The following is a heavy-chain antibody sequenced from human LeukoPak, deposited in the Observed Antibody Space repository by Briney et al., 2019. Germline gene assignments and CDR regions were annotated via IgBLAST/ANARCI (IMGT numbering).Heavy chain of an antibody. CDR2: IYYSGST. J-gene: IGHJ5*02. Sequence: PSETLSLTCTVSGGSISSYYWSWIRQPPGKGLEWIGYIYYSGSTNYNPSLKSRVTISVDTSKNQFSLKLSSVTAADTAVYYCARDLDYGPRNWFDPWGQGTLVIVSS. V-gene: IGHV4-59*12. D-gene: IGHD4-17*01. CDR3: ARDLDYGPRNWFDP. CDR1: GGSISSYY.